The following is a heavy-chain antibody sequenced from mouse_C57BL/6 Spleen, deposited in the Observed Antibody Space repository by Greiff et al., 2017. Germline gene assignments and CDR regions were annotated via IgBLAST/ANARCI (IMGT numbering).Heavy chain of an antibody. V-gene: IGHV1-78*01. CDR1: GYTFTDHT. D-gene: IGHD4-1*02. CDR2: IYPRDGST. Sequence: VKLVESDAELVKPGASVKISCKVSGYTFTDHTIHWMKQRPEQGLEWIGYIYPRDGSTKYNEKFKGKATLTADKSSSTAYMQLNSLTSEDSAVYFCARSPNWDLYYFDYWGQGTTLTVSS. J-gene: IGHJ2*01. CDR3: ARSPNWDLYYFDY.